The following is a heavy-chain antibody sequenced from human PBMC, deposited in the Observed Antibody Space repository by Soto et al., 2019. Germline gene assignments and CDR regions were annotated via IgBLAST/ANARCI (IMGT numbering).Heavy chain of an antibody. CDR2: ISADSDNT. Sequence: VQLVQSGAEVKPPGASVKVSCKASGFDFRKYAFHWVRQAPGKSPEWMGWISADSDNTHFSEKFQGRVTITRDTSASTAYMELRSLTSEESAVFYCARLALGGMIYWGQGTRVTVSS. CDR1: GFDFRKYA. V-gene: IGHV1-3*01. D-gene: IGHD1-26*01. CDR3: ARLALGGMIY. J-gene: IGHJ4*02.